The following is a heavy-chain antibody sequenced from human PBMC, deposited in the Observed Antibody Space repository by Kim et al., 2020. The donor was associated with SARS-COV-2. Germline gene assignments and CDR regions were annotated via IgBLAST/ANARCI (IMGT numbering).Heavy chain of an antibody. Sequence: LKSRVTTSVDTSKHQFSLKLSSVTAADTAVYYCARTRITMIVVVTHFDYWGQGTLVTVSS. D-gene: IGHD3-22*01. J-gene: IGHJ4*02. V-gene: IGHV4-31*02. CDR3: ARTRITMIVVVTHFDY.